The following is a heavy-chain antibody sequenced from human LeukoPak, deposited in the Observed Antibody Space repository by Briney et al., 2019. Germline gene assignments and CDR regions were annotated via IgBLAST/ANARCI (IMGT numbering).Heavy chain of an antibody. CDR1: GYTFTGYY. D-gene: IGHD1-14*01. CDR3: ARGKPVADNYYYGMDV. Sequence: ASVKVSCKASGYTFTGYYMHWVRQAPGQGPEWMGRINPNSGGTNYAQKFQGRVTITADESTSTAYMELSSLRSEDTAVYYCARGKPVADNYYYGMDVWGQGTTVTVSS. CDR2: INPNSGGT. J-gene: IGHJ6*02. V-gene: IGHV1-2*06.